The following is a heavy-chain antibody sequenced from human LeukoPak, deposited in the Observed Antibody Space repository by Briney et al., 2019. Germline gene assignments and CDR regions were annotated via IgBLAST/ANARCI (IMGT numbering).Heavy chain of an antibody. V-gene: IGHV3-30*02. CDR1: GFTFSSFG. Sequence: GGSLRLSCAASGFTFSSFGMHWVRQAPGKGLVWVTFIRYDGTTKYSADSVKGRFTISRDNSKNTLYLQMNSLRAEDTAVYYCAKTSSSSWGYFDYWGQGTLVTVSS. J-gene: IGHJ4*02. CDR2: IRYDGTTK. CDR3: AKTSSSSWGYFDY. D-gene: IGHD6-13*01.